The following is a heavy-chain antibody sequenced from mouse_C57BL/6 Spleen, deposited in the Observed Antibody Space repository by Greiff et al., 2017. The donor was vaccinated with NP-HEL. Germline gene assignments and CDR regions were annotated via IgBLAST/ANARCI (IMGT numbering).Heavy chain of an antibody. CDR3: SRSRDYGSSYDAMDY. CDR2: IYPGDGDT. D-gene: IGHD1-1*01. Sequence: VQLQQSGPELVKPGASVKISCKASGYAFSSSWMNWVKQRPGKGLEWIGRIYPGDGDTKYNGKFKGKATLTADKSSSTAYMQLSSLTSEDSAVYFCSRSRDYGSSYDAMDYWSQGTSVTVSS. CDR1: GYAFSSSW. V-gene: IGHV1-82*01. J-gene: IGHJ4*01.